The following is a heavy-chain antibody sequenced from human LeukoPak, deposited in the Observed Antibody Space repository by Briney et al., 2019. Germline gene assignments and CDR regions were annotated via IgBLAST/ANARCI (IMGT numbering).Heavy chain of an antibody. CDR3: ARGRHGSGSYRASY. CDR1: GYTFTSYD. V-gene: IGHV1-8*01. Sequence: ASVTVSCKASGYTFTSYDINWVRQAPGQGLEWMGWMNPNSGNTVYAQKFQGRVTITRNTSISTAYMELSSLRSEDTAVYYCARGRHGSGSYRASYWGQGTLVTVSS. J-gene: IGHJ4*02. CDR2: MNPNSGNT. D-gene: IGHD3-10*01.